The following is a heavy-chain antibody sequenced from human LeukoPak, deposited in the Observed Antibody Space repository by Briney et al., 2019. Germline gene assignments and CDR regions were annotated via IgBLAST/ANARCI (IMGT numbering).Heavy chain of an antibody. CDR3: ARDNSHGGAFDI. CDR2: IYYSGST. D-gene: IGHD2/OR15-2a*01. V-gene: IGHV4-39*07. J-gene: IGHJ3*02. Sequence: SETLSLTCTVSGGSISSSSYYWGWIRQPPGKGLEWIGSIYYSGSTNYNPSLKSRVTISVDTSKNQFSLKLSSVTAADTAVYYCARDNSHGGAFDIWGQGTMVTVSS. CDR1: GGSISSSSYY.